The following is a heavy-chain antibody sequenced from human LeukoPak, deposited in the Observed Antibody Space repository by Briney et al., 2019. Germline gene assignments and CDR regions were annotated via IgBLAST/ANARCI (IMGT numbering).Heavy chain of an antibody. J-gene: IGHJ3*01. Sequence: APVKVSCKASGYTFTGYYMHWVRQAPGQGLEWMGWINPNSGGTNYAQKFQGRVTMTRDTSISTAYMELSRLRSDDTAVYYCARVPDYYDSSGEGVWGQETMVTVSS. CDR1: GYTFTGYY. V-gene: IGHV1-2*02. D-gene: IGHD3-22*01. CDR3: ARVPDYYDSSGEGV. CDR2: INPNSGGT.